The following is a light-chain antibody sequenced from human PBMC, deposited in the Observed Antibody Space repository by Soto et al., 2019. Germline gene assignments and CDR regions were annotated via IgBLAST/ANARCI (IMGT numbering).Light chain of an antibody. Sequence: EIVMTQSPATLSVSPGERATLSCRASQSVSSNLAWYQQKPGQAPRLLIYGASTRATGIPARFSGSGSGTEFTLTISSLQSEDFAVYYWQQYNNWPTFGQGTKLKIE. CDR2: GAS. V-gene: IGKV3-15*01. CDR3: QQYNNWPT. CDR1: QSVSSN. J-gene: IGKJ2*01.